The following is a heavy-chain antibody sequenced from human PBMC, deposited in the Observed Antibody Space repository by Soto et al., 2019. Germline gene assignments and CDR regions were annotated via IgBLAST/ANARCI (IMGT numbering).Heavy chain of an antibody. CDR1: TGSLNFYY. J-gene: IGHJ5*02. CDR2: IYYRGTT. Sequence: SETLSLACTVSTGSLNFYYWIWIRQPPGKEREWIGNIYYRGTTNYNPTLQGRVTMSIDTSKNQCSLMLTSVTAADTAVYYCTRVATAVPSWGRGVLVTVSS. CDR3: TRVATAVPS. D-gene: IGHD5-18*01. V-gene: IGHV4-59*12.